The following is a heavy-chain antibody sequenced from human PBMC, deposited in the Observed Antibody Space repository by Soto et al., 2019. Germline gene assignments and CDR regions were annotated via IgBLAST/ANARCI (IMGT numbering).Heavy chain of an antibody. Sequence: GGSLRLSCAASGFTFSNYWMHWVRQAPGKGLVWVSRINSDGSSTSYADSVRGRFTISRDNAKNSLYLQMNSLRAEDTALYYCARVPPGGYSGYDSAFDIWGQGTMVTVSS. CDR1: GFTFSNYW. D-gene: IGHD5-12*01. CDR3: ARVPPGGYSGYDSAFDI. CDR2: INSDGSST. V-gene: IGHV3-74*01. J-gene: IGHJ3*02.